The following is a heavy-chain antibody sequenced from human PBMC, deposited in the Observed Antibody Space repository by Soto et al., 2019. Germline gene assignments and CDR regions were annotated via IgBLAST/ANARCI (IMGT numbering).Heavy chain of an antibody. J-gene: IGHJ6*02. Sequence: GASVKVSCKASGYTFTGYYMHWVRQAPGQGLEWMGWINPNSGGTNYAQKFQGWVTMTRDTSISTAYMELSRLRSDDTAVYYCARDGSSGYEHPSTRYYGMDVWGQGTTVTVSS. CDR2: INPNSGGT. D-gene: IGHD5-12*01. V-gene: IGHV1-2*04. CDR3: ARDGSSGYEHPSTRYYGMDV. CDR1: GYTFTGYY.